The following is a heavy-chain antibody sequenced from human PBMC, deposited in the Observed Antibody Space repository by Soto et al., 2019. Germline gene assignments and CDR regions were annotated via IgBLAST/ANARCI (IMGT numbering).Heavy chain of an antibody. CDR2: ISTYNGNT. CDR1: GYTVTNYD. CDR3: ARDRSSSDC. Sequence: QVQLVQSGAEVKKPGASVKVSCQASGYTVTNYDISWVRQAPGQGLEWMGWISTYNGNTNYAQKFQSRVTMTTDTPTSTAMMDLRSLRSDDTAVYYCARDRSSSDCWGQGTLVTVSS. D-gene: IGHD6-6*01. V-gene: IGHV1-18*01. J-gene: IGHJ4*02.